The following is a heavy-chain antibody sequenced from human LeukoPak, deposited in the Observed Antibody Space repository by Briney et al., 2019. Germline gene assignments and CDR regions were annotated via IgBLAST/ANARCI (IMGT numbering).Heavy chain of an antibody. CDR3: ARDPYYDILTGYLIRGTFDI. V-gene: IGHV4-61*02. Sequence: SETLSLTCTVSGGSISSGSYYWSWIRQPAGKGLEWIGRIYSSGSTNYNPSLKSRVTISLDTSKNQFSLKLSSVTAADTAVYYCARDPYYDILTGYLIRGTFDIWGLGTMVTVSS. J-gene: IGHJ3*02. CDR1: GGSISSGSYY. CDR2: IYSSGST. D-gene: IGHD3-9*01.